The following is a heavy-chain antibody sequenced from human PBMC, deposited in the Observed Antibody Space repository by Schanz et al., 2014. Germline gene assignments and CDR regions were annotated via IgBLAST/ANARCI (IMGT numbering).Heavy chain of an antibody. J-gene: IGHJ3*02. Sequence: EVHLLESGGGLVQPGKSLRLSCAASGITFSSHSFNWVRQAPGKGLEWISYITYNGGTIYYADSVKGRFTISRDNAKNSLYLQMNSLRAEDTAVYYCAKGRFGELSAFDIWGQGTMVTVSS. D-gene: IGHD3-10*01. V-gene: IGHV3-48*01. CDR1: GITFSSHS. CDR2: ITYNGGTI. CDR3: AKGRFGELSAFDI.